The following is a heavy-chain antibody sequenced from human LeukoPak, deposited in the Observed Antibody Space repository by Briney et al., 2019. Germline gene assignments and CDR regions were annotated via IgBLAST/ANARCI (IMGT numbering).Heavy chain of an antibody. CDR1: GFTFSNSW. D-gene: IGHD1-26*01. CDR3: ARYRSLDL. CDR2: IKQDGSDK. V-gene: IGHV3-7*05. J-gene: IGHJ3*01. Sequence: GGSLRLSCAASGFTFSNSWMTWVRQAPGRGLEWVANIKQDGSDKCYVDSVKGRFTISKDNAKNSLFLQMNSLRAEDTAVYYCARYRSLDLWGQGTMVTVSS.